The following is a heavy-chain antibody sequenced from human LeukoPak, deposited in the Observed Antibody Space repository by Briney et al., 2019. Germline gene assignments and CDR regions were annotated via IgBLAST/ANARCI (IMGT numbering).Heavy chain of an antibody. J-gene: IGHJ4*02. CDR2: IGSSGTTI. CDR3: ARDLVADY. Sequence: GGSLRLSCAASGFTFSSYSMNWVRQAPGKGLEWVSYIGSSGTTIFYADSVKGRFSISRDNAKNPLYLQMHSLRAEDTALYYCARDLVADYWGLGTLVTVSS. CDR1: GFTFSSYS. V-gene: IGHV3-48*04. D-gene: IGHD2-8*02.